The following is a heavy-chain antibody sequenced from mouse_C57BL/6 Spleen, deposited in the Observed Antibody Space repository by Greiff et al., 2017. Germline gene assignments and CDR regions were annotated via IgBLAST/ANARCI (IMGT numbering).Heavy chain of an antibody. CDR1: GFSLTSYG. Sequence: VQLQQSGPGLVAPSQSLSITCTVSGFSLTSYGVDWVRQSPGQGLEWLGVIWGVGSTNYNSALKSRLSISKDNSKSQVFLKMNSLQTDDTAMYYCASGWSAMDYWGQGTSVTVSS. D-gene: IGHD1-1*02. CDR2: IWGVGST. V-gene: IGHV2-6*01. CDR3: ASGWSAMDY. J-gene: IGHJ4*01.